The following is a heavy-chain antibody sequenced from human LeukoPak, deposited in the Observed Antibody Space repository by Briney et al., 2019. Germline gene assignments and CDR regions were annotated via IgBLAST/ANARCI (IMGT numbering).Heavy chain of an antibody. CDR2: IYYSGST. CDR1: GGSISSSSYY. D-gene: IGHD3-10*01. J-gene: IGHJ4*02. V-gene: IGHV4-39*07. CDR3: ATLPMVRGASGRHY. Sequence: SETLSLTCTVSGGSISSSSYYWGWIRQPPGKGLEWIGSIYYSGSTYYNPSLKSRVTISVDTSKNQFSLKLSSVTAADTAVYYCATLPMVRGASGRHYWGQGTLVTVSS.